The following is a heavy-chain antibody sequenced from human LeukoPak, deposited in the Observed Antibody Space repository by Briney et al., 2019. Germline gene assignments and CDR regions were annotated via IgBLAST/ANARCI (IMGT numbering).Heavy chain of an antibody. V-gene: IGHV1-46*01. Sequence: ASAKVSCKASGYTFTSYYMHWVRQAPGQGLEWMGIINPSGGSTSYAQKFQGRVTMTRDMSTSTVYMELSSLRSEDTAVYYCARGPRSDIVVVPAAITRYYFDYWGQGTLVTVSS. J-gene: IGHJ4*02. D-gene: IGHD2-2*02. CDR1: GYTFTSYY. CDR3: ARGPRSDIVVVPAAITRYYFDY. CDR2: INPSGGST.